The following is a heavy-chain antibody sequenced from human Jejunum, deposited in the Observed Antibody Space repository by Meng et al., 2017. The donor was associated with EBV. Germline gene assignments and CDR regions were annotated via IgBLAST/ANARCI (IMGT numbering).Heavy chain of an antibody. V-gene: IGHV1-24*01. D-gene: IGHD3-3*01. CDR3: ATAHGFTIFGVAYYFDY. J-gene: IGHJ4*02. CDR1: GYSLTELS. Sequence: QGQPVKAGAECKKPGASVKVSCKVSGYSLTELSMHWVRQAPGKGLEWMGGFDPEDGETIYAQKFQGRVTMTEDTSTDTAYMELSSLRSEDTAVYYCATAHGFTIFGVAYYFDYWGQGTLVTVSS. CDR2: FDPEDGET.